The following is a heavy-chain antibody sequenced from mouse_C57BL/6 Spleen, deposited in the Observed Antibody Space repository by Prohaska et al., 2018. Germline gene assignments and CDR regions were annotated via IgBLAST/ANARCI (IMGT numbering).Heavy chain of an antibody. CDR1: GIDFSRYW. Sequence: EVKLLQSGGGLVQPGGSLKLSCAASGIDFSRYWMSWVRRAPGKGLEWIGEINPDSMTINYAPALKDKFIISRDNAKNTLYLQMSKVRSEDTALYYCASPNWDWYFDVWGTGTTVTVSS. D-gene: IGHD4-1*01. CDR2: INPDSMTI. V-gene: IGHV4-1*01. J-gene: IGHJ1*03. CDR3: ASPNWDWYFDV.